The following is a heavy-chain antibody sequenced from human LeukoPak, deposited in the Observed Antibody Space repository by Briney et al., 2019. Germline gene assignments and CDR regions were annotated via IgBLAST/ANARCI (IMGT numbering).Heavy chain of an antibody. CDR1: GFTVSSNY. D-gene: IGHD3-10*01. V-gene: IGHV3-66*01. CDR3: ARDDTIRGVYSN. Sequence: GGYLRLSCAASGFTVSSNYMTWVRQAPGKGLEWVSIIYAGGSTYYAASVKGRFTISRDKSKNTLYLQMNSLRAEDTAVYYCARDDTIRGVYSNWGQGTLVTVSS. CDR2: IYAGGST. J-gene: IGHJ4*02.